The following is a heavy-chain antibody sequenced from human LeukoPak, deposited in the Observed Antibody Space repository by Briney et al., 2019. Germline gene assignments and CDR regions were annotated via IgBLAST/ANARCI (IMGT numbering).Heavy chain of an antibody. CDR1: GGSISGYS. D-gene: IGHD3-10*01. CDR3: ARGHLGLSP. Sequence: PSETLSLTCTVSGGSISGYSWTWTRQPPGQGLEWIGYFHSSRTTSYNPSLTGRVTISVDTAMDQISLKLNSVTAADTAVYYCARGHLGLSPWGQGTLVTVSS. V-gene: IGHV4-59*01. CDR2: FHSSRTT. J-gene: IGHJ5*02.